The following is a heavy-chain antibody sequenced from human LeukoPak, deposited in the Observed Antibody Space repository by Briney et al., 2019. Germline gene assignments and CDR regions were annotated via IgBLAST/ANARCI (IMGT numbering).Heavy chain of an antibody. V-gene: IGHV3-53*04. J-gene: IGHJ6*02. CDR3: ARHLGYCSGGSCYSGMDV. Sequence: PGGSLRLSCAASGFTVSSNYMSWVRQAPGKGLEWVSVIYSGGSTYYADSVKGRFTISRHNSKNTLYLQMNSLRAEDTAVYYCARHLGYCSGGSCYSGMDVWGQGTTVTVSS. D-gene: IGHD2-15*01. CDR2: IYSGGST. CDR1: GFTVSSNY.